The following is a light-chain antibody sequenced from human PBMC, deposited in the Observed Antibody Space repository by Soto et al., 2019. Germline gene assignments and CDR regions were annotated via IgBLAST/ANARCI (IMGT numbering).Light chain of an antibody. V-gene: IGLV2-14*01. Sequence: LTPPASVSGSPGQSIPISCTGTSSDVGGYNYVSWYQQHPGKAPKLMIYDVSNRPSGVSNRFSGSKSGNTASLTISGLQAEDEADYYCSSYTSSSTVVFGGGTKLTVL. J-gene: IGLJ2*01. CDR1: SSDVGGYNY. CDR2: DVS. CDR3: SSYTSSSTVV.